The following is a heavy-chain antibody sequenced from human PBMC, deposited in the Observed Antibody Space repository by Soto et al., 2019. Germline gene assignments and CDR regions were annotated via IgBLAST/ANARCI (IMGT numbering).Heavy chain of an antibody. J-gene: IGHJ4*02. Sequence: SETLSLTCAVSGGSISSGGYSWSWIRQPPGNGLEWIGYIYHSGSTYYNPSLKSRVTISVDRSKNQFSLKLSSVTAADTAVYYCARGGVDYYDSSGYYFSPYYFDYWGQGTLVTVSS. CDR2: IYHSGST. CDR1: GGSISSGGYS. V-gene: IGHV4-30-2*01. D-gene: IGHD3-22*01. CDR3: ARGGVDYYDSSGYYFSPYYFDY.